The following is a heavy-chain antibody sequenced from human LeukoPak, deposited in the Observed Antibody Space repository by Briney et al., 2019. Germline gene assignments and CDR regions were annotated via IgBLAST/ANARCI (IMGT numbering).Heavy chain of an antibody. V-gene: IGHV3-66*01. D-gene: IGHD3-16*01. J-gene: IGHJ3*01. CDR3: ARVSSGDDVSGAFDV. Sequence: GGSLRLSCAASGFSVRSNYMSWVPPAPGKGLEWVSVIYSGGSTYYADSVKGRFTISRDNSKNTLYFQMNSLRAEDTAVYYCARVSSGDDVSGAFDVWGQGTMVTVSS. CDR1: GFSVRSNY. CDR2: IYSGGST.